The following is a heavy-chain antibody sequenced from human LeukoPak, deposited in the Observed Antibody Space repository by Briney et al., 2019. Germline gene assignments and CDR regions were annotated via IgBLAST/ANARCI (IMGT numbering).Heavy chain of an antibody. CDR1: GGFISSSSYY. CDR2: IYYSGST. D-gene: IGHD6-13*01. V-gene: IGHV4-39*07. J-gene: IGHJ3*02. CDR3: AGDSFAAGQAFDI. Sequence: SETLSLTCTVSGGFISSSSYYWGWIRQPPGKGLEWIGSIYYSGSTYYNPSLKSRVTISVDTSKNQFSLKLSSVTAADTAVYYCAGDSFAAGQAFDIWGQGTMVTVSS.